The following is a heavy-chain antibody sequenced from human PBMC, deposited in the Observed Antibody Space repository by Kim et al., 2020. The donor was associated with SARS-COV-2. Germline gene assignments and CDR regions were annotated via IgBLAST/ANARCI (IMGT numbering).Heavy chain of an antibody. D-gene: IGHD6-13*01. J-gene: IGHJ1*01. V-gene: IGHV3-74*01. CDR3: VRGIAGYSSSWYTQ. CDR1: EVIFSSYW. Sequence: GGSLRLSCAVSEVIFSSYWMHWVRQSPGKELEWVSHISDDGTTATYADSVKGRFTISRDNAKNTLFLEMNSLRVDDTALYYCVRGIAGYSSSWYTQWGQG. CDR2: ISDDGTTA.